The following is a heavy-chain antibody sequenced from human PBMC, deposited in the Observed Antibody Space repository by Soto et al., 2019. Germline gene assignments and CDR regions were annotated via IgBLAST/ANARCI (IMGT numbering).Heavy chain of an antibody. D-gene: IGHD3-9*01. CDR2: ISGSGGST. CDR3: AKEGTPLYDILTGSSPTYYFDY. V-gene: IGHV3-23*01. J-gene: IGHJ4*02. CDR1: GFTFSSYA. Sequence: PGGSLRLSCAASGFTFSSYAMSWVRQAPGKGLEWVSAISGSGGSTYYADSVKGRFTISRDNSKNTLYLQMNSLRAEDTAVYYCAKEGTPLYDILTGSSPTYYFDYWGQGTLVTVSS.